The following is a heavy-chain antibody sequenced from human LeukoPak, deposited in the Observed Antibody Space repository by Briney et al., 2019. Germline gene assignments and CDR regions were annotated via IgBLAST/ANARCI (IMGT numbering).Heavy chain of an antibody. V-gene: IGHV4-39*01. CDR2: IYYSGST. J-gene: IGHJ4*02. CDR1: GGSISSSSYY. D-gene: IGHD6-6*01. Sequence: SETLSLTCTVSGGSISSSSYYWGWIRQPPGKGLEWIGSIYYSGSTYYNPSLRSRVTISVDTSKNQFSLKLSSVTAADTAVYYCASSPPGIAARRWGQGTLVTVSS. CDR3: ASSPPGIAARR.